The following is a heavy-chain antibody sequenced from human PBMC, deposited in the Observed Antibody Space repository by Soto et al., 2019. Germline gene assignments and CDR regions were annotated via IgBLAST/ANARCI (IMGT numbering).Heavy chain of an antibody. CDR3: AAYRTVTTVTPLYYFDY. CDR2: ISGSGGTT. J-gene: IGHJ4*02. CDR1: GFTFSNYA. Sequence: EVQLLESGGGLVQPGGSLRLSFVPSGFTFSNYAMSWVGQAPGKGLEGVSAISGSGGTTYYAESVKGRFTISRDNSKNTLYLQMNSLRAEDTAVYYCAAYRTVTTVTPLYYFDYWGQGTLVTVSS. D-gene: IGHD4-17*01. V-gene: IGHV3-23*01.